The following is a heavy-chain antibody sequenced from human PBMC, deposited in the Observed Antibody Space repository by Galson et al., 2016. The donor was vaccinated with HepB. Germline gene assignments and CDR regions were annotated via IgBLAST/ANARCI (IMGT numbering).Heavy chain of an antibody. D-gene: IGHD3-10*01. CDR1: GFPFSDYY. J-gene: IGHJ6*02. Sequence: SLRLSCAGSGFPFSDYYMSWIRQAPGKGLEWISYISNSVGTRYYANSVKGRFTISRDNAKNTQYMQMNSLRAEDTAVYYCARGGFNHGLDVWGQGTTVTVSS. CDR2: ISNSVGTR. V-gene: IGHV3-11*04. CDR3: ARGGFNHGLDV.